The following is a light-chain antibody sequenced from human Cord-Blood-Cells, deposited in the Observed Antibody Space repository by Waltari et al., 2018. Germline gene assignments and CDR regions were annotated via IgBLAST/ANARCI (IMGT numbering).Light chain of an antibody. J-gene: IGLJ2*01. Sequence: QSALTQPASVSGSPGQSIPISCTGTSSDAGGYNYGSWYQQHPGKAPKLMIYDVSTRPAGVSNRFSGSKSGNTASLTISGLQAEDEADYYGSSYTSSSTLFGGGTKLTVL. CDR2: DVS. CDR3: SSYTSSSTL. V-gene: IGLV2-14*01. CDR1: SSDAGGYNY.